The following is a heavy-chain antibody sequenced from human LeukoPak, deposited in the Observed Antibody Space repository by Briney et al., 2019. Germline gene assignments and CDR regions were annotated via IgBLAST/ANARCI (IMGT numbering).Heavy chain of an antibody. CDR1: GFTFSSYS. CDR3: ARAVYCGGDCYPPHLDY. CDR2: ISSSSSYI. Sequence: PGGSLRLSCAASGFTFSSYSMNWVRQAPGKRLEWVSSISSSSSYIYYVDSVKGRFTISRDNAKNSLYLQMNSLRAEDTAVYYCARAVYCGGDCYPPHLDYWGQGTLVTVSS. D-gene: IGHD2-21*02. J-gene: IGHJ4*02. V-gene: IGHV3-21*01.